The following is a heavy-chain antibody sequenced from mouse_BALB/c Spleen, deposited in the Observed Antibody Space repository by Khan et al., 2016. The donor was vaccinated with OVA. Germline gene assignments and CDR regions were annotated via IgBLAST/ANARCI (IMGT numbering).Heavy chain of an antibody. CDR3: ARGYYGDPFAY. Sequence: EVELVESGGGLVKPGGSLKLSCAASGFTFSDYYMYWVRQTPEKRLEWVATISDGGSYTYYPDSVKGRFTISRDDAKDNLYLQMSSLKSEATAMYYCARGYYGDPFAYWGQGTLVTVSA. V-gene: IGHV5-4*02. D-gene: IGHD2-13*01. J-gene: IGHJ3*01. CDR2: ISDGGSYT. CDR1: GFTFSDYY.